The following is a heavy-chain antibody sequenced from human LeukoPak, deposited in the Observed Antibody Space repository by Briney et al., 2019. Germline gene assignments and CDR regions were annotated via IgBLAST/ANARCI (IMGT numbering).Heavy chain of an antibody. CDR2: IYYSGST. D-gene: IGHD1-26*01. J-gene: IGHJ3*02. Sequence: PSETLSLTCTVSGGSISSYYWSWIRQPPGKGLEWIGYIYYSGSTNYNPSLKSRVTISVDTSKNQFSLKLSSVTAADTAVYYCARDLIVGATLNAFDIWGQGTMVTVSS. CDR3: ARDLIVGATLNAFDI. V-gene: IGHV4-59*01. CDR1: GGSISSYY.